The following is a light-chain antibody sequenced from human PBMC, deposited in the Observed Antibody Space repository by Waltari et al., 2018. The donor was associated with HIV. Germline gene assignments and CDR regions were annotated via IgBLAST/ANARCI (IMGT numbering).Light chain of an antibody. V-gene: IGKV4-1*01. CDR3: QQYYSSPPT. Sequence: DIVMTQSPDSLAVSLGERATINCKSSQSVLYSSSNKNYLAWYQQKPGQPPKLLIYWASTRESGVPYRFSGSGSGTDFTLTISSLQAEDVAVYYCQQYYSSPPTFGQGTKVEIK. J-gene: IGKJ1*01. CDR1: QSVLYSSSNKNY. CDR2: WAS.